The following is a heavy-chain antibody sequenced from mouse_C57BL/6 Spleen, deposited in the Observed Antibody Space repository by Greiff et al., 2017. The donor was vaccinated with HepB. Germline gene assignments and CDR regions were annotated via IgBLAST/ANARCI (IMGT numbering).Heavy chain of an antibody. CDR1: GFTFSSYA. D-gene: IGHD1-1*01. CDR3: AGLYYGSSYGFAY. CDR2: ISDGGSYT. Sequence: EVQRVESGGGLVKPGGSLKLSCAASGFTFSSYAMSWVRQTPEKRLEWVATISDGGSYTYYPDNVKGRFTISRDNAKNNLYLQMSHLKSEDTAMYYCAGLYYGSSYGFAYWGQGTLVTVSA. J-gene: IGHJ3*01. V-gene: IGHV5-4*01.